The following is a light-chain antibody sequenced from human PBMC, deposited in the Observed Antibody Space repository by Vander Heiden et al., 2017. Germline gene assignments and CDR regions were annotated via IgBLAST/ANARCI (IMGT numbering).Light chain of an antibody. CDR1: ISNIETNY. CDR3: GTWDTSLSAWV. CDR2: ENN. Sequence: QSVLTQPPSVSAAPGQKVTISCSGSISNIETNYVSWYQHLPGTAPKLLIEENNNRPSGIPDRFSGSKSGTSATLGITGLQTGDEADYYGGTWDTSLSAWVFGGGTKVTVL. J-gene: IGLJ3*02. V-gene: IGLV1-51*02.